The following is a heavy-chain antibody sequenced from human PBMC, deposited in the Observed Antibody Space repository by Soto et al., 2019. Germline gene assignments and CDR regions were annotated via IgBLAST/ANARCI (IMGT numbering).Heavy chain of an antibody. CDR3: ARSPGGFVRVVVVPAANDY. D-gene: IGHD2-2*01. J-gene: IGHJ4*02. CDR1: GGSISSSSYY. V-gene: IGHV4-39*01. Sequence: QLQLQESGPGLVKPSETLSLTCTVSGGSISSSSYYWGWIRQPPGKGLEWIGSIYYSGSTYYNPSLKSRGTISVDTSKNQFSLKLSSVTAADTAVYYCARSPGGFVRVVVVPAANDYWGQGTLVTVSS. CDR2: IYYSGST.